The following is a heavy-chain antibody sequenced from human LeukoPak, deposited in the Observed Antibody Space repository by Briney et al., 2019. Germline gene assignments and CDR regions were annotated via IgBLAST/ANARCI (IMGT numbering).Heavy chain of an antibody. CDR3: ARGRYCSSTSCYGYYYYYMDV. D-gene: IGHD2-2*01. CDR1: GFTFSSYS. J-gene: IGHJ6*03. CDR2: ISSSSSYI. Sequence: GGSLRLSCAASGFTFSSYSMNWVRQAPGKGLEWVSSISSSSSYIYYADSVKGRFTISRDNAKNSLYLQMNSLRAEDTAVYYCARGRYCSSTSCYGYYYYYMDVWGKGTTVTVSS. V-gene: IGHV3-21*01.